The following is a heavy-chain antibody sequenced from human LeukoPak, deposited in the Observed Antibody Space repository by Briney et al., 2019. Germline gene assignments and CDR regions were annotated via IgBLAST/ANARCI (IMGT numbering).Heavy chain of an antibody. CDR3: ARDRGYSNFDY. CDR1: GFGFSNYW. D-gene: IGHD4-11*01. V-gene: IGHV3-7*01. J-gene: IGHJ4*02. Sequence: GGSLRLSCAASGFGFSNYWMSWVRQAPGKGLEWVANMNEAGSEKNYVDSVKGRFTISRDNAQDSLYLQMNSLRAEDTAVYYCARDRGYSNFDYWGQGTLLTVSS. CDR2: MNEAGSEK.